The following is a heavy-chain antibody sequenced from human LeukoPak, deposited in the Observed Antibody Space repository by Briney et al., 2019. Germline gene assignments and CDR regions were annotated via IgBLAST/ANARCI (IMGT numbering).Heavy chain of an antibody. CDR1: GGSISSSSYY. V-gene: IGHV4-39*01. Sequence: SETLSLTCTVSGGSISSSSYYWGWIRQPPGKGLEWIGSIYYSGNTYHNPSLKSRVTISVDTSKNQLSLKLTSVTAADTAVYYCAKSVEVNPYYFDYWGQGTLVTVSS. D-gene: IGHD3-22*01. J-gene: IGHJ4*02. CDR3: AKSVEVNPYYFDY. CDR2: IYYSGNT.